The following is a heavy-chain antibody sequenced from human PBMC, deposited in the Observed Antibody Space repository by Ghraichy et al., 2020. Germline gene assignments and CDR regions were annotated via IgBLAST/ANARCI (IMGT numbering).Heavy chain of an antibody. Sequence: ASVKVSCKTSGYTFVNYGITWVRQAPGQGLEWLGWITTKSGNTQYGWKFQDRVTMTTDTSTNTAYLELRSIRSDDTAVYYCARGINYFDPWGQGTLVTVAS. V-gene: IGHV1-18*01. CDR2: ITTKSGNT. D-gene: IGHD5-24*01. J-gene: IGHJ5*02. CDR3: ARGINYFDP. CDR1: GYTFVNYG.